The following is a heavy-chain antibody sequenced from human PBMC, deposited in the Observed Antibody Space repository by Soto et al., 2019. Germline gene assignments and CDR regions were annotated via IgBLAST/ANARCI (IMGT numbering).Heavy chain of an antibody. Sequence: QVQLVQSGAEVKKPGASVKVSCKASRYTFTSYDINWVRQATGQGLEWMGWMNPNSGNTGYAQKFQGRVTMTRNTSISTSYMELSSLRSEDTAVYYCARASGGDCYPGFDYWGQGTLVTVSS. CDR2: MNPNSGNT. CDR1: RYTFTSYD. J-gene: IGHJ4*02. V-gene: IGHV1-8*01. CDR3: ARASGGDCYPGFDY. D-gene: IGHD2-21*02.